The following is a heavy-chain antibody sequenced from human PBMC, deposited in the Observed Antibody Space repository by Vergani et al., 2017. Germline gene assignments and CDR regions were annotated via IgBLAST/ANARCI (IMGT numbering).Heavy chain of an antibody. V-gene: IGHV3-64*01. D-gene: IGHD2-15*01. J-gene: IGHJ4*01. Sequence: EVNLVESGGGLVQPGGSLRLSCAASGFTFRNYIMHWVRQTPGRGLEYVSGISRDGGDTYHANSVRGRFTISRDTSRNAVYLQMNILRVEDTGVYYCTRSECSGTTCYGHYFDLWGHGILVTVSS. CDR1: GFTFRNYI. CDR3: TRSECSGTTCYGHYFDL. CDR2: ISRDGGDT.